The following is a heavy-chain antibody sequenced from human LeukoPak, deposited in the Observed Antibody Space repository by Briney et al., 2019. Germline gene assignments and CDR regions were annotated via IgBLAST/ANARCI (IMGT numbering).Heavy chain of an antibody. CDR3: ARGMTYSKWLAFDI. J-gene: IGHJ3*02. CDR1: GYTFTGYY. Sequence: RASVKVSCKASGYTFTGYYMHWVRQAPGQGLEWMGWINPNSGGTNYAQKFQGRVTMTRDTSISTAYMELSRLRSDDTAVYYCARGMTYSKWLAFDIWGQGTMVTVSS. V-gene: IGHV1-2*02. D-gene: IGHD3-22*01. CDR2: INPNSGGT.